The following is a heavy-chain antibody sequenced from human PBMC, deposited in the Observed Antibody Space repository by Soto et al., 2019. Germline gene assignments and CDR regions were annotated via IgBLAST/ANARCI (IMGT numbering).Heavy chain of an antibody. J-gene: IGHJ6*03. CDR1: GFTFTSYA. V-gene: IGHV3-23*01. CDR3: AKTAGPTPTYYYMDV. CDR2: ISGSGGTT. Sequence: PGGSLRLSCAASGFTFTSYAMSWVRRAPGKGLEWVSAISGSGGTTYYADSVKGRFTISRDNSKNTLYLQMNSLRAEDTAVYYCAKTAGPTPTYYYMDVWGKGTTVTVSS.